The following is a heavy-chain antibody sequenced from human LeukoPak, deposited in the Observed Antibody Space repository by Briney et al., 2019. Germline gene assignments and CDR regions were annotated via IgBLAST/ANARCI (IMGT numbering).Heavy chain of an antibody. D-gene: IGHD3-10*01. J-gene: IGHJ6*03. CDR3: ARGQYGSGSYFYYYYYYMDV. CDR2: LYHSGST. V-gene: IGHV4-4*02. Sequence: SETLSLICAVSGGSISSSNWWSWVRQPPGKGLEWIGELYHSGSTNYNPSLKSRVTISVDKSKNQFSLKLSSVTAADTAVYYCARGQYGSGSYFYYYYYYMDVWGKGTTVTVSS. CDR1: GGSISSSNW.